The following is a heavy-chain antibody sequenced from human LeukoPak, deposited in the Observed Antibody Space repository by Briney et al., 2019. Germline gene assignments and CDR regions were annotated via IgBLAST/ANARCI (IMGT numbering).Heavy chain of an antibody. D-gene: IGHD3-10*01. Sequence: SQTLSLTCAISGDSVSRNSAAWNWIRQSRSRRLEWLGRTYYRAKWYNDYAVSVKSRITINPDTSKNQFSLQLNSVTPDDTAVYYCARLVTMVRGPYVYYYYGMDVWGKGTTVTVSS. CDR3: ARLVTMVRGPYVYYYYGMDV. CDR1: GDSVSRNSAA. CDR2: TYYRAKWYN. V-gene: IGHV6-1*01. J-gene: IGHJ6*04.